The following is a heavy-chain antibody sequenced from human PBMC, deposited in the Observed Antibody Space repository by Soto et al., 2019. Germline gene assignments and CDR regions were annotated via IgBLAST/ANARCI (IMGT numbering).Heavy chain of an antibody. V-gene: IGHV4-59*01. CDR3: ARGGCSGGSRQALDY. Sequence: SETLSLTCTVSGGSISRYYWSWIRQPPGKGLEWIGYIYYSGITNYNASLKSRVTMSIDTSKNQFSLKLNSVTAADTAVYFCARGGCSGGSRQALDYWGPGTLVPVSS. D-gene: IGHD2-15*01. CDR2: IYYSGIT. J-gene: IGHJ4*02. CDR1: GGSISRYY.